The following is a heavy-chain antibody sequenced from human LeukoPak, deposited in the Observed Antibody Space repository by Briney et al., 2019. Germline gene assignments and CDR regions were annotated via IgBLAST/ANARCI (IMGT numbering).Heavy chain of an antibody. D-gene: IGHD2-15*01. CDR3: TKDGRGSWPLDFDY. CDR1: GFTFSSYA. CDR2: ISGGGGST. Sequence: GGSLRLSCAASGFTFSSYAMSWVRQPPGKGLEWVSAISGGGGSTYYADSVKGRFTISRDNSKNTLYLQMNSLRAEDTAVYYCTKDGRGSWPLDFDYWGQGTLVTVSS. J-gene: IGHJ4*02. V-gene: IGHV3-23*01.